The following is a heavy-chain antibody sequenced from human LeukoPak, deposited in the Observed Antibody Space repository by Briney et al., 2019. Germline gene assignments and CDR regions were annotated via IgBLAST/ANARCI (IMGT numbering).Heavy chain of an antibody. CDR3: AKKGYDSRGRGDYFDY. V-gene: IGHV3-33*06. J-gene: IGHJ4*02. CDR1: GFTFSSYG. Sequence: GGSPRLSCAASGFTFSSYGMHWVRQAPGKGLEWVAVIWYDGSNKYYADSVKGRFTISRDNSKNTLYLQMNSLRAEDTAVYYCAKKGYDSRGRGDYFDYWGQGTLVAVSS. CDR2: IWYDGSNK. D-gene: IGHD3-22*01.